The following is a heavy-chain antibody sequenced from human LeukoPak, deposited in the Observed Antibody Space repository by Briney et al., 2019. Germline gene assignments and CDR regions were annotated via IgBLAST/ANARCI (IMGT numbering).Heavy chain of an antibody. J-gene: IGHJ4*02. D-gene: IGHD4-17*01. CDR1: GYTFTGYY. Sequence: ASVKVSCKASGYTFTGYYMHWVRQAPGQGLEWMGWIYPNSGGTNYAQKFQGRVTMTRDTSISTAYMELSRLRSDDTAVYYCARDLSVTTGISGYWGQGTLVTVSS. CDR2: IYPNSGGT. CDR3: ARDLSVTTGISGY. V-gene: IGHV1-2*02.